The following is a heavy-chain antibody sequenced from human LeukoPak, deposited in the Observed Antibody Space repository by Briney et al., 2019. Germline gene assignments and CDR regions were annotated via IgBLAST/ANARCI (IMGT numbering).Heavy chain of an antibody. J-gene: IGHJ4*02. CDR2: ISSSSSYI. CDR3: ARGRVSYRPNALDY. D-gene: IGHD3-16*02. CDR1: GFTFSSYS. V-gene: IGHV3-21*01. Sequence: GGSLRLSCAASGFTFSSYSMNWVRQAPGKGLEWVSSISSSSSYIYYADSVKGRFTISRDNAKNSLYLQMSSLRAEDTAVYYCARGRVSYRPNALDYWGQGTLVTVSS.